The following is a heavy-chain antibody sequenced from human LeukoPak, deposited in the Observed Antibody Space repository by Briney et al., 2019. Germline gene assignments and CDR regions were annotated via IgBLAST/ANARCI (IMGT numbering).Heavy chain of an antibody. D-gene: IGHD1-26*01. J-gene: IGHJ4*02. CDR1: GYSFTTYD. CDR3: ARAKVGATAYYFDY. Sequence: ASVRVSCKTSGYSFTTYDINWVRQAPGQGLEWMGWISSYKGNTNYAQKFQGRVTMTRNTSISTAYMELSSLRSEGTAVYYCARAKVGATAYYFDYWGQGTLVTVSS. CDR2: ISSYKGNT. V-gene: IGHV1-8*02.